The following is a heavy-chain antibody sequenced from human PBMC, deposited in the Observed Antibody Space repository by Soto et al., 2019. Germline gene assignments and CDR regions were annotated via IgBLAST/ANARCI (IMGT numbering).Heavy chain of an antibody. V-gene: IGHV1-18*01. J-gene: IGHJ2*01. D-gene: IGHD3-9*01. CDR1: GYTFTSYA. CDR3: ARVDWGNGYWYFDL. Sequence: QVQLVQSGAEVKKPGASVKVSCKASGYTFTSYAISWVRQAPGQGLEWMGWISGNTGDTRYAQKLQGRVTMTTATSTSTVYMELRRLRSDDTAVYYCARVDWGNGYWYFDLWGRGTLVTVSS. CDR2: ISGNTGDT.